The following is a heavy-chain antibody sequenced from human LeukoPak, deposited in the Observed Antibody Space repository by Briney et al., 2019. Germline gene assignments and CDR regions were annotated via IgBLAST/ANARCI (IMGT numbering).Heavy chain of an antibody. CDR2: INPGSGDT. CDR1: GFPFNTHA. V-gene: IGHV1-2*02. D-gene: IGHD3-16*01. Sequence: ASVKVSCRASGFPFNTHAVAWVRQAPGQGPEWVGWINPGSGDTNQAQKFQDRVTLTRDTSITTAYMEMRRLTLDDTAIYYCARGLGGRDFWGHGTRVTVSS. J-gene: IGHJ4*01. CDR3: ARGLGGRDF.